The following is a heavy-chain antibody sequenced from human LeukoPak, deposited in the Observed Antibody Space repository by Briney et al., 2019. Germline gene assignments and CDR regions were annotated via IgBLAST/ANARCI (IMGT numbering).Heavy chain of an antibody. CDR3: ARRSTTVTTPYYFDY. D-gene: IGHD4-17*01. J-gene: IGHJ4*02. Sequence: GESLKISCKGSGXSFTSYWIGWVRQMPGKGLEWMGIIYPGDSGTRYSPSFQGQVTFSADKSISTAYLQWSSLKASDTAMSYCARRSTTVTTPYYFDYWGQGTLVTVSS. CDR1: GXSFTSYW. V-gene: IGHV5-51*01. CDR2: IYPGDSGT.